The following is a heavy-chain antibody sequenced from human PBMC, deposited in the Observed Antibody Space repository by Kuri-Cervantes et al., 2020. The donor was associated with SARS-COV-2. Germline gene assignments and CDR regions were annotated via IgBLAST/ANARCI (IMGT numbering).Heavy chain of an antibody. J-gene: IGHJ5*02. CDR1: GGSFSGYY. CDR3: ARHRWFDP. V-gene: IGHV4-34*01. CDR2: INHSGST. Sequence: ESLKISCAAYGGSFSGYYWSWIRQPPGKGLEWVGEINHSGSTNYNPYLKSRVPISVDTSKNQFSLKLSSLPAADTAVYYCARHRWFDPWGQGTLVTVSS. D-gene: IGHD1-14*01.